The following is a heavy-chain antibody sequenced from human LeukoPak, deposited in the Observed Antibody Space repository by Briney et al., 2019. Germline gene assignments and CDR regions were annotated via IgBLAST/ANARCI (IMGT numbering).Heavy chain of an antibody. D-gene: IGHD6-13*01. Sequence: ASVKVSCKASGYTFTSYGVSWVRQAPGQGLEWMGWISAYNGNTNYAQKLQGRVTMTTDTSTSTACMELRSLRSDDTAVYYCARDRGSSSLRGMDVWGQGTTVTVSS. J-gene: IGHJ6*02. CDR2: ISAYNGNT. CDR1: GYTFTSYG. V-gene: IGHV1-18*01. CDR3: ARDRGSSSLRGMDV.